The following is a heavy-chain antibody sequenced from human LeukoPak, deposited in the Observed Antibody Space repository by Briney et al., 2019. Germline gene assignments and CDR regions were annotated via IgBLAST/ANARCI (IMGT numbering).Heavy chain of an antibody. CDR3: ARRDTALDSSGYYNWFDP. V-gene: IGHV5-51*01. J-gene: IGHJ5*02. Sequence: GESLKISCMGSGYSFTSYWIGWVRQMPGKGLEWMGIIYPGDSDTRYSPSFQGQVTISADKSISTAYLQWSSLKASDTAMYYCARRDTALDSSGYYNWFDPWGQGTLVTVSS. CDR1: GYSFTSYW. CDR2: IYPGDSDT. D-gene: IGHD3-22*01.